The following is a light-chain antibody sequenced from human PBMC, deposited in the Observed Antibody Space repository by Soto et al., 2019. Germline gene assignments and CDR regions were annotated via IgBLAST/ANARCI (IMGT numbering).Light chain of an antibody. CDR2: LNSDGSH. V-gene: IGLV4-69*01. J-gene: IGLJ2*01. CDR3: QTWGAGIRV. CDR1: SGHINYA. Sequence: QSVLTQSPSASGSLGASVKLTCTLTSGHINYAIEWHQQQPEKGPRSLMKLNSDGSHTKGDGIPDCFSGSSSGAERYPTISIREAEDEADYYCQTWGAGIRVFGGGTKVTVL.